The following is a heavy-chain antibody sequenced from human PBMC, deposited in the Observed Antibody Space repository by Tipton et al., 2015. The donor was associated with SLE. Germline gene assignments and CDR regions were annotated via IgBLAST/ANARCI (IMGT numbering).Heavy chain of an antibody. CDR2: IYSSGDR. CDR3: ARGSDGEYVRYFDV. J-gene: IGHJ2*01. D-gene: IGHD4-17*01. V-gene: IGHV4-4*07. Sequence: TLSLTCTVSGGSISFDYWSWIRQSAGRGLEWIGRIYSSGDRDYNPSLRSRVTMSIEASQNRVSLRLKSVSAADTAVYYCARGSDGEYVRYFDVWGPGTLVTVSS. CDR1: GGSISFDY.